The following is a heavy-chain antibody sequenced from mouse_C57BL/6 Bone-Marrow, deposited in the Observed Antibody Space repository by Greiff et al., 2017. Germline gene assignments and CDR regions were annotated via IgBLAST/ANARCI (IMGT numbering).Heavy chain of an antibody. Sequence: EVQLQQSGAELVRPGSSVKMSCKTSGYTFTYYGINWVKQRPGQGLEWIGYLYIGNGYPEYNEKFKGKATLTSDTSSSTAYMQRSSLTSEDSAIDFSARFDYGGYFDVWGTGTTVTVAS. D-gene: IGHD2-4*01. J-gene: IGHJ1*03. V-gene: IGHV1-58*01. CDR2: LYIGNGYP. CDR3: ARFDYGGYFDV. CDR1: GYTFTYYG.